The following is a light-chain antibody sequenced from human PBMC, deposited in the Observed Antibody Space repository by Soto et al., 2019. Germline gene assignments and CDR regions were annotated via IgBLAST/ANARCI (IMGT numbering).Light chain of an antibody. CDR2: WAS. Sequence: DIVMTQSPGSLAVSLGGRATINCKSSQDVSSSSSNKNYLAWYRQKPGQPPRVLIYWASTRDSGVPDRFSGSGSGTDFTLTISSLQAEDAAVYYSQQYYSTPPTFGQGTKVEIK. J-gene: IGKJ1*01. CDR1: QDVSSSSSNKNY. V-gene: IGKV4-1*01. CDR3: QQYYSTPPT.